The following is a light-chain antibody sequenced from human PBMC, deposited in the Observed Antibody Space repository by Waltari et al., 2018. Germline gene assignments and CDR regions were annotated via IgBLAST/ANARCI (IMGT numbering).Light chain of an antibody. CDR3: LQHHTYPRT. Sequence: RASQGISKYLADCQQKPGQGPKLLIYAASSLQSAVPSRFSCSGSGTEFTHTISSLQPEDFSTYCCLQHHTYPRTFGQGTKLDIK. J-gene: IGKJ2*02. V-gene: IGKV1-17*03. CDR1: QGISKY. CDR2: AAS.